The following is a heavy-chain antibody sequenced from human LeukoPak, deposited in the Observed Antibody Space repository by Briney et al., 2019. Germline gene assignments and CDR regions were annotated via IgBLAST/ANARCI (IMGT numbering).Heavy chain of an antibody. CDR2: IIPIFGTA. J-gene: IGHJ4*02. CDR1: GGTFSSYA. Sequence: ASVKVSCKASGGTFSSYAISWVRQAPGQGLEWMGRIIPIFGTANYAQKFQGRVTITTDESTSTAYMELSSLRSEDTAVYYCARVTYDGYIDYWGQGTLVTVSS. CDR3: ARVTYDGYIDY. V-gene: IGHV1-69*05. D-gene: IGHD3-22*01.